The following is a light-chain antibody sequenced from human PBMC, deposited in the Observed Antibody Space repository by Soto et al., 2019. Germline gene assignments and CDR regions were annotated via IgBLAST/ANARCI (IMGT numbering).Light chain of an antibody. CDR1: QSVSNNY. Sequence: EIALTQSPGTLSLSPGERATLSCRARQSVSNNYFAWYQQKPGQAPRLLIYGASSRATGIPDRFSGSGSGTDFTLTISRLEPEDFAVYYCQQYVSPRTFGQGTKVEIK. CDR2: GAS. CDR3: QQYVSPRT. J-gene: IGKJ1*01. V-gene: IGKV3-20*01.